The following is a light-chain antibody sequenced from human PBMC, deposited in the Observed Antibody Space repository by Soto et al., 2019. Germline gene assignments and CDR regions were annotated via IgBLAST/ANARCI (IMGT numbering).Light chain of an antibody. CDR1: QSISSW. V-gene: IGKV1-5*01. CDR3: QHYNSYSEA. J-gene: IGKJ1*01. Sequence: DIQMTQSPSTLAASLGDRATITCRASQSISSWLAWYQQKQGKAPKLLIYHASSLESGVPSRFRGSGSGTEFTLTISSLQPDDFETYYCQHYNSYSEAFGQGTKVDIK. CDR2: HAS.